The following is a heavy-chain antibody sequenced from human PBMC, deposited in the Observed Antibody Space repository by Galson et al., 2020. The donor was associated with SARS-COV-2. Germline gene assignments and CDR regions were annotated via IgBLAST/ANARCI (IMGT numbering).Heavy chain of an antibody. D-gene: IGHD3-22*01. V-gene: IGHV3-33*01. CDR1: GFTFSSYG. CDR3: ARDLDDSSGSPKYYFDY. CDR2: IWYDGSNK. J-gene: IGHJ4*02. Sequence: GGSLRLSCAASGFTFSSYGMHWVRQAPGKGLEWVAVIWYDGSNKYYADSVKGRFTISRDNSKNTLYLQMNSLRAEDTAVYYCARDLDDSSGSPKYYFDYWGQGTLVTVSA.